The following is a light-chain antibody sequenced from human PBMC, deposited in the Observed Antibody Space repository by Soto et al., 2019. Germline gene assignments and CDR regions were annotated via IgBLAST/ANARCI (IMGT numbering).Light chain of an antibody. J-gene: IGKJ4*01. V-gene: IGKV1-12*01. Sequence: DIQLTQSPSPLSASVGDRVTLTCRASQSLNTRLAWYQQRPGKAPKLMIFDASSLQSGVPSRFSGSGSGTDYTLTISSLQPEDVATYYCLQANSFPLTFGGGTKVDI. CDR3: LQANSFPLT. CDR2: DAS. CDR1: QSLNTR.